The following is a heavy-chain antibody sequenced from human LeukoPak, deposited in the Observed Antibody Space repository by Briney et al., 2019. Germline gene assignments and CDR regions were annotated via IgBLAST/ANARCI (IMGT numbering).Heavy chain of an antibody. Sequence: SLRLSCAASGFTFDDYAMHWVRQAPGKGLEWVSGISWNSGSIGYADSVKGRFTISRDNAKNSLYLQMNSLRAEDTALYYCAKGSITMVRGDFDYWGQGTLVTVSS. CDR3: AKGSITMVRGDFDY. CDR1: GFTFDDYA. J-gene: IGHJ4*02. V-gene: IGHV3-9*01. D-gene: IGHD3-10*01. CDR2: ISWNSGSI.